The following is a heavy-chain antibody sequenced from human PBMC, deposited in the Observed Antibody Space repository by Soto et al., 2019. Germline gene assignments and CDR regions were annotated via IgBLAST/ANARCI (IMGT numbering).Heavy chain of an antibody. CDR1: SGPSSSHN. J-gene: IGHJ6*02. Sequence: QVQLQQSGPGLVKPSETLSLTCTVSSGPSSSHNWGWIRQTPGRGLEGIGYVYHTGGTSYNPSLNSRVTVSADTSTNHISLTLTSVTAADTAVYYCVRQGIGYLHGLVDVWGQGTTVTVSS. D-gene: IGHD2-15*01. CDR3: VRQGIGYLHGLVDV. V-gene: IGHV4-59*08. CDR2: VYHTGGT.